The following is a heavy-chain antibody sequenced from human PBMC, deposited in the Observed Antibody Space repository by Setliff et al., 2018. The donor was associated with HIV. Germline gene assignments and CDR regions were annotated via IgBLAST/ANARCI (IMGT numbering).Heavy chain of an antibody. J-gene: IGHJ3*02. V-gene: IGHV4-34*01. D-gene: IGHD6-13*01. CDR1: GGSFSDNY. CDR2: INHSGRT. CDR3: ARDKTAVPRDVDAFDT. Sequence: KPSETLSLTCAVYGGSFSDNYWSWIRQSPGKGLEWIGEINHSGRTKYSPSLRSRVSISVDTSKTQFSLKLSSVTAADTAVYYCARDKTAVPRDVDAFDTWGQGTMVTVSS.